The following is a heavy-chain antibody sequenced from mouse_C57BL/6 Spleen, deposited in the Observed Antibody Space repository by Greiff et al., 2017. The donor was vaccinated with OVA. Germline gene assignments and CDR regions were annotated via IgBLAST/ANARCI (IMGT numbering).Heavy chain of an antibody. CDR2: ISYDGSN. J-gene: IGHJ4*01. Sequence: EVQRVESGPGLVKPSQSLSLTCSVTGYSITSGYYWNWIRQFPGNKLEWVGYISYDGSNNYNPSLKNRISITRDTSKNQFFLKLNSVTTEDTATYYCARDGAITPTGYPYWGQGTSVTVSS. D-gene: IGHD1-1*01. CDR1: GYSITSGYY. CDR3: ARDGAITPTGYPY. V-gene: IGHV3-6*01.